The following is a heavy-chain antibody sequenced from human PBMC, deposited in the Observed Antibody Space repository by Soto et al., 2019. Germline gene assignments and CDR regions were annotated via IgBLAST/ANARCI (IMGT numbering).Heavy chain of an antibody. Sequence: GESLKISCQASGYSFTAYCITWVRQMPGKGLEWMATIDPSDSYVDYSPSFRGHVTFSVDRSITTVYLQWNSLKASDSAMYFCTRRARSSFYHFDLWGQGAMMTVYS. J-gene: IGHJ4*02. D-gene: IGHD2-2*01. V-gene: IGHV5-10-1*01. CDR2: IDPSDSYV. CDR1: GYSFTAYC. CDR3: TRRARSSFYHFDL.